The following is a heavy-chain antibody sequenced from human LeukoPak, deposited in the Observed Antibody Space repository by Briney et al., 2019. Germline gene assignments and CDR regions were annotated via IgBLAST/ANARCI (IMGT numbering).Heavy chain of an antibody. CDR2: IYYSGST. CDR1: GGSISSHY. CDR3: ARDFRDGDSVFYYYYLDV. Sequence: SETLSLTCTVSGGSISSHYWSWIRQPPGKGLEWIGYIYYSGSTNCNPSLKSRGTISIDTSKNQFSLKLSSVTAADTAVYYCARDFRDGDSVFYYYYLDVWGKGTTVTVSS. D-gene: IGHD4-17*01. J-gene: IGHJ6*03. V-gene: IGHV4-59*11.